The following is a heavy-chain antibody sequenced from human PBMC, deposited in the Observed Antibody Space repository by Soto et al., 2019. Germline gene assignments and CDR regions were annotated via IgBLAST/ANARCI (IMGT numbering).Heavy chain of an antibody. CDR3: ANAGYCSGGNCYRAFDS. CDR2: MSGSGDNI. Sequence: GGSLRLSCAASGFTFRSYAMRWVRQAPGKGLEWVSSMSGSGDNIYYADSVKGRFTISRDNSKSTFYLQMNSLRDEDTAVYYCANAGYCSGGNCYRAFDSWGLGTLVTVSS. J-gene: IGHJ4*02. CDR1: GFTFRSYA. D-gene: IGHD2-15*01. V-gene: IGHV3-23*01.